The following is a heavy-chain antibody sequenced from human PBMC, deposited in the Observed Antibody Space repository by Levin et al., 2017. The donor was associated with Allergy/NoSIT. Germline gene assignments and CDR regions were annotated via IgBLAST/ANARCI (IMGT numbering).Heavy chain of an antibody. CDR1: GFTFSSYG. V-gene: IGHV3-30*18. Sequence: GGSLRLSCAASGFTFSSYGMHWVRQAPGKGLEWVAVISYDGSNKYYADSVKGRFTISRDNSKNTLYLQMNSLRAEDTAVYYCAKDSNFDYWGQGTLVTVSS. CDR3: AKDSNFDY. CDR2: ISYDGSNK. D-gene: IGHD2/OR15-2a*01. J-gene: IGHJ4*02.